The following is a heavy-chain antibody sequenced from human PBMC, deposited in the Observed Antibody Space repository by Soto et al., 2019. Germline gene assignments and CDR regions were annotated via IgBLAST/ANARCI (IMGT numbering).Heavy chain of an antibody. D-gene: IGHD3-16*01. CDR3: ARRGLGPWGDYGMDV. V-gene: IGHV1-18*01. CDR1: GYTFTSYG. CDR2: ISAYNGNT. Sequence: QVQLVQSGAEVKKPGASVKVSCKASGYTFTSYGITWVRQAPGQGLEWMGWISAYNGNTNYAEKLQGRVTMTPDTPTSTADMELRSLRSDDTAVYYCARRGLGPWGDYGMDVWGQGTTVTGSS. J-gene: IGHJ6*02.